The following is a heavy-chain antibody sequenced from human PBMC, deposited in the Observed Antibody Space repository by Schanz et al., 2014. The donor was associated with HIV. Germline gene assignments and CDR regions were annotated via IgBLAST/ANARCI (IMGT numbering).Heavy chain of an antibody. D-gene: IGHD1-26*01. CDR1: GFTFSNDW. V-gene: IGHV3-74*01. CDR2: INALGTTT. J-gene: IGHJ3*02. Sequence: EVQLVESGGGLVQPGGSLRLSCAASGFTFSNDWMHWVRQAPGKGLVWVSRINALGTTTAYADSVKGRFTISRDNAKNSLYLQMNSLRAEDTALYYCAKDMGSGSYETFDIWGQGTMVTVSS. CDR3: AKDMGSGSYETFDI.